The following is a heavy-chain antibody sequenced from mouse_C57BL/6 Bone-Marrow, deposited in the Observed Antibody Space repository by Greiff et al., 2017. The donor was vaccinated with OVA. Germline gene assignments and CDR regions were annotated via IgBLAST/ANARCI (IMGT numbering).Heavy chain of an antibody. CDR2: IYPRDGGT. D-gene: IGHD2-4*01. J-gene: IGHJ3*01. V-gene: IGHV1-85*01. CDR1: GYTFTSSA. CDR3: ERSYYDYDDGVFAY. Sequence: VQLKESGPELVKPGASVKFSCKASGYTFTSSAINWVKQRPGPGLEWIGWIYPRDGGTKYNEKFKGKATLTGYTSASTAYMELHSLTSEDSAVYVCERSYYDYDDGVFAYWGQGTLVTVSA.